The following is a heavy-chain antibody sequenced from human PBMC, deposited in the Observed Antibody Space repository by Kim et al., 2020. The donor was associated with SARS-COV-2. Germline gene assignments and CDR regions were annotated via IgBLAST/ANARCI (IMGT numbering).Heavy chain of an antibody. J-gene: IGHJ4*02. CDR2: INTNTGNP. CDR1: GYTFTSYA. CDR3: ARGHSSSWYPNYFDY. Sequence: ASVKVSCKASGYTFTSYAMNWVRQAPGQGLEWMGWINTNTGNPTYAQGFTGRFVFSLDTSVSTAYLQISSLKAEDTVVYYCARGHSSSWYPNYFDYWGQGTLVTVSS. V-gene: IGHV7-4-1*02. D-gene: IGHD6-13*01.